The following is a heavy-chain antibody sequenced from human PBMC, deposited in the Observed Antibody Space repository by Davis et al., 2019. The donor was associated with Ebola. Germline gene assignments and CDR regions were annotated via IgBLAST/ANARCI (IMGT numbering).Heavy chain of an antibody. CDR3: ASATRYYYDSSGYYTDRGYFDY. CDR2: IYHSGST. J-gene: IGHJ4*02. D-gene: IGHD3-22*01. Sequence: MPSETLSLTCAVSGGSISSSNWWSWVRQPPGKGLEWIGEIYHSGSTNYNPSLKSRVTISVDKSKNQFSLKLSSVTAADTAVYYCASATRYYYDSSGYYTDRGYFDYWGQGTLVTVSS. CDR1: GGSISSSNW. V-gene: IGHV4-4*02.